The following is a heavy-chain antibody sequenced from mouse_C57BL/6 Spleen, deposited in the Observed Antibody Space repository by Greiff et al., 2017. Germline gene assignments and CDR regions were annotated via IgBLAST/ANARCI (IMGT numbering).Heavy chain of an antibody. CDR1: GYAFSSYW. D-gene: IGHD2-4*01. V-gene: IGHV1-80*01. CDR2: IYPGDGDT. CDR3: ARGDDYDGDRGY. Sequence: VQLQQSGAELVKPGASVKISCKASGYAFSSYWMNWVKQRPGKGLEWIGQIYPGDGDTNDNRKFKGKATLTADKSSSTAYMQLSSLTSEDSAVYFCARGDDYDGDRGYWGQGTSVTVSS. J-gene: IGHJ4*01.